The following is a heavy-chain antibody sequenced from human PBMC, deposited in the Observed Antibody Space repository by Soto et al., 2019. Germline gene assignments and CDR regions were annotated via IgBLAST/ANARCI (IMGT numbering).Heavy chain of an antibody. V-gene: IGHV1-3*01. Sequence: QVQLVQSGAEVKKPGASVKVSCKASGYTFTTYAMHWVRQAPGQSLEWMGWIGADNGDTRYSQKFQGRVTITSDTSASTANMELSSLRSEDTAVYFCARDQYSGSYFYWGQGTLVTVSS. CDR1: GYTFTTYA. CDR2: IGADNGDT. J-gene: IGHJ4*02. D-gene: IGHD1-26*01. CDR3: ARDQYSGSYFY.